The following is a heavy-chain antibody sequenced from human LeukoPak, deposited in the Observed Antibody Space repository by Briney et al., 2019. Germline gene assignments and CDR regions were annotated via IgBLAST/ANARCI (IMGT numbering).Heavy chain of an antibody. D-gene: IGHD6-19*01. J-gene: IGHJ4*02. CDR2: INWNGGST. CDR3: ARGIGDSSGWLDY. Sequence: GGSLRLSCAASGFTFDDYGMSWGRQAPGRGLEWVSGINWNGGSTGYADTVKGRFTISRDNAKNSLYLQMNSLRAEDTALYYCARGIGDSSGWLDYWGQGTLVTVSS. V-gene: IGHV3-20*04. CDR1: GFTFDDYG.